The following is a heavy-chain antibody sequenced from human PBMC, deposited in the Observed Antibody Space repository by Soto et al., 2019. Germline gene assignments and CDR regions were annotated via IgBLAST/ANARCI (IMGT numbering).Heavy chain of an antibody. J-gene: IGHJ3*02. V-gene: IGHV3-30*18. Sequence: GGSLRLSCAASGFTFSSYGMHWVRQAPGKGLEWVAVISYDGSNKYYADSVKGRFTISRDNSKNTLYLQMNSLRAEDTAVYYCAKGSTVTTSSWVAFDIWGQGTMVTVSS. CDR1: GFTFSSYG. CDR3: AKGSTVTTSSWVAFDI. D-gene: IGHD4-4*01. CDR2: ISYDGSNK.